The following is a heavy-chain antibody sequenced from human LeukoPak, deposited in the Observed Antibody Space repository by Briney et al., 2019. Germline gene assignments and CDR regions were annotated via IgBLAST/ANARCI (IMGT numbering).Heavy chain of an antibody. V-gene: IGHV3-30*18. J-gene: IGHJ4*02. CDR1: GFTFSSYG. CDR3: AKDSPSEHALGSYFDY. D-gene: IGHD7-27*01. Sequence: PGRSLRLSCAASGFTFSSYGMHWVRQAPGKGLEWVAVISYDGSNKYYADSVKGRFTISRDNSKNTLYLQMNSLRAEDTAVYYCAKDSPSEHALGSYFDYWGQGTLVTVSS. CDR2: ISYDGSNK.